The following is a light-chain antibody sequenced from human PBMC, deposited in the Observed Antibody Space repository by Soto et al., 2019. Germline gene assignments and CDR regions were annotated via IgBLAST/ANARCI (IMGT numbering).Light chain of an antibody. J-gene: IGLJ2*01. CDR2: DVN. CDR1: SSDVGGYNS. CDR3: KSYTKSDTLV. Sequence: QSVLTQPASVSGSPGQSITISCTGTSSDVGGYNSVSWYQQHTGKAPKLMIYDVNNRPSGVSNRFSGSKSGNTASLTISELQAEDEADYYCKSYTKSDTLVFGGGTKLTVL. V-gene: IGLV2-14*03.